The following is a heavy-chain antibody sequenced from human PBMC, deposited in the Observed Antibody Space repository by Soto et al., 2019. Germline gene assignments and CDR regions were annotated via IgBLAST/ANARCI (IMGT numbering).Heavy chain of an antibody. D-gene: IGHD3-3*01. CDR1: GYTFTSYG. J-gene: IGHJ6*02. Sequence: ASVKVSCKASGYTFTSYGISWVRQAPRQGLEWMGWISAYNGNTNYAQKLQGRVTMTTDTSTSTAYMELRSLRSDDTAVYYCARDHYDFWSGYPVPPYYYYYYGMDVWGQGTTVTVSS. CDR3: ARDHYDFWSGYPVPPYYYYYYGMDV. V-gene: IGHV1-18*01. CDR2: ISAYNGNT.